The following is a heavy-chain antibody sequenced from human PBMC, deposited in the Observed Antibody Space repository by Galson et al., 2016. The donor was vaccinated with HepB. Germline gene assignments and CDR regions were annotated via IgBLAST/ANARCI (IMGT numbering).Heavy chain of an antibody. CDR3: ARDKFPQLPLAYLDF. D-gene: IGHD6-6*01. J-gene: IGHJ4*02. CDR1: GFTFNNFP. CDR2: ISYDGPNT. V-gene: IGHV3-30-3*01. Sequence: SLRLSCAASGFTFNNFPMHWVRQAPGKGLEWVALISYDGPNTFYADSVKGRLTVSRDNSRNTLYLDMNTLRPDDSATYLCARDKFPQLPLAYLDFWGQGTLVTVSS.